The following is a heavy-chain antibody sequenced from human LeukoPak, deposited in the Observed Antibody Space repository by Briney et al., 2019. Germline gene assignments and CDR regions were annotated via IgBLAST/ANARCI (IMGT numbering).Heavy chain of an antibody. CDR2: IYYSGST. Sequence: PSETLSLTCTVSGGSIRNYYWSWIRQPPGKGLEWIGYIYYSGSTNYNPSLKSRVTISVDTSKNQFSLKLSSVTAADTAVYYCARRGTGYSSSWYPWGQGTLVTVSS. CDR3: ARRGTGYSSSWYP. CDR1: GGSIRNYY. J-gene: IGHJ5*02. D-gene: IGHD6-13*01. V-gene: IGHV4-59*12.